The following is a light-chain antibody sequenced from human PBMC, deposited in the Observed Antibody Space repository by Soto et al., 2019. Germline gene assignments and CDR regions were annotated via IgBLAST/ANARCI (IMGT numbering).Light chain of an antibody. CDR2: GAS. Sequence: EVMLTQSPGTLSLSPGERATLSCRASQSVSSNYLAWYQQKSGQAPRLLIYGASNRATGIPDRFSGSGSGTDFTLTIRRLEPEDFAAYYCQQYDTSPRPFGQGTKVEFK. J-gene: IGKJ1*01. CDR3: QQYDTSPRP. CDR1: QSVSSNY. V-gene: IGKV3-20*01.